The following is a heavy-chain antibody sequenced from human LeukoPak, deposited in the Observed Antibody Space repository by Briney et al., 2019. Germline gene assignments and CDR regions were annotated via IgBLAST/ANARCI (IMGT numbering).Heavy chain of an antibody. D-gene: IGHD5-24*01. CDR3: ASGVEMATILPAV. Sequence: GGSLRLSCAASGFTFTTYAMHWVRQAPGKGLEWVAVISYHGINKYSADSVKGRFTISRDNSKNTLYLQMNSLRAEDTAVYYCASGVEMATILPAVWGQGTLVTVSS. J-gene: IGHJ4*02. CDR1: GFTFTTYA. V-gene: IGHV3-30*04. CDR2: ISYHGINK.